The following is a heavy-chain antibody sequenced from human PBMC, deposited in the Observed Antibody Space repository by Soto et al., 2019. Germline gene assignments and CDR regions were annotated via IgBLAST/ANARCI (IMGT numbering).Heavy chain of an antibody. V-gene: IGHV1-69*01. D-gene: IGHD2-2*01. CDR3: ARVVVPAAKGYYYYGMDV. J-gene: IGHJ6*02. Sequence: QVPLVQSGAEVKKPGSSVKVSCKASGGTFSSYAISWVRQAPGQGLEWMGGIIPIFGTANYAQKFQGRVTITADESTSTAYMELSSLRSEDTAVYYCARVVVPAAKGYYYYGMDVWGQGTTVTVSS. CDR2: IIPIFGTA. CDR1: GGTFSSYA.